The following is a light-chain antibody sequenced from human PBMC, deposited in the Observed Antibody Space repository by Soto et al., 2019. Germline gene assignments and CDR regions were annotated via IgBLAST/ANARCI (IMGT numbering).Light chain of an antibody. CDR3: SSYAGSDNYV. J-gene: IGLJ1*01. V-gene: IGLV2-8*01. CDR1: SSDTGDYNY. Sequence: QSVLAQPPSASGSPGQSVTISCSGTSSDTGDYNYVSWYQQHPGKAPKLMIYEVSKRPSGVPDRFSGSKSGNTASLTVSGLQADDEADYYCSSYAGSDNYVFGTGTKSPS. CDR2: EVS.